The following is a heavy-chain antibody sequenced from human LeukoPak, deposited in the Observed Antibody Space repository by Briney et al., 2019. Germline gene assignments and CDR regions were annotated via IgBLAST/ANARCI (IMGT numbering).Heavy chain of an antibody. CDR1: GRTNNKFG. J-gene: IGHJ6*04. Sequence: GASVRVSCKASGRTNNKFGVTWVRQAPGQGLAWIGWISSDNGIPRYADKFQDRVTISADTSTTTAYIEMRSLTYDDTAVYFCANVAKGRFFFYHMDVWGKGTTVTVSS. CDR3: ANVAKGRFFFYHMDV. D-gene: IGHD2-2*01. V-gene: IGHV1-18*01. CDR2: ISSDNGIP.